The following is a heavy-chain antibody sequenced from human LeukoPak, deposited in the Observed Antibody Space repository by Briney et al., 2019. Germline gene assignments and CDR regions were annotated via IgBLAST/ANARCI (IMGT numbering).Heavy chain of an antibody. CDR2: ISSSGSTI. CDR3: ASRAVAGGFDY. V-gene: IGHV3-48*03. Sequence: GGSLRLSCAASGFTFSSYEMNWVRQAPGKGLEWVSYISSSGSTIYYADSVKGRFTISRGNAKNSLYLQMNSLRAEDTAVYYCASRAVAGGFDYWGQGTLVTVPS. D-gene: IGHD6-19*01. CDR1: GFTFSSYE. J-gene: IGHJ4*02.